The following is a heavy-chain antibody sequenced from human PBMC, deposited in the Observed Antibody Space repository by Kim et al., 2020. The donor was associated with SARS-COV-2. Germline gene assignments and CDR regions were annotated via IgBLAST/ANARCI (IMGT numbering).Heavy chain of an antibody. V-gene: IGHV1-2*04. CDR1: GYTFTGYY. CDR2: INPNSGGT. CDR3: ARGVVQSSIAAHDAFDI. Sequence: ASVKVSCKASGYTFTGYYMHWVRQAPGQGLEWMGWINPNSGGTNYAQKFQGWVTMTRDTCISTAYMELSRLKSDDTAGYYCARGVVQSSIAAHDAFDIWGEGTMVTVSS. J-gene: IGHJ3*02. D-gene: IGHD6-6*01.